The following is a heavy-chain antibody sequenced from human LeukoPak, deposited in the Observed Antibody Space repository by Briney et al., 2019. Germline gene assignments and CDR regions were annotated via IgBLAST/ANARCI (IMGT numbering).Heavy chain of an antibody. CDR2: IYYSGST. CDR1: GGSISSYY. CDR3: ARQGGCFWYFDL. D-gene: IGHD2-15*01. V-gene: IGHV4-59*08. Sequence: SETLSLTYTVSGGSISSYYWSWIRQPPGKGLEGIGYIYYSGSTNYNPSLKSRVTISVDTSKNQFSLKLSSVTAADTAVYYCARQGGCFWYFDLWGRGTLVTVSS. J-gene: IGHJ2*01.